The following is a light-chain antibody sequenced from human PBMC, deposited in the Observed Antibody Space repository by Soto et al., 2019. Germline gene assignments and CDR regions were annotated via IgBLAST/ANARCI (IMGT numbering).Light chain of an antibody. CDR1: QSISSW. Sequence: DIQMTQSPSTLSASVGDRVTITCRASQSISSWLAWYQQKPGKAPTLVIYKASSLASGVPSRFSGSGSGTEFTLTDSSLQPDDFATSCCDQYKSYSWTCGQGTKVESK. V-gene: IGKV1-5*03. J-gene: IGKJ1*01. CDR2: KAS. CDR3: DQYKSYSWT.